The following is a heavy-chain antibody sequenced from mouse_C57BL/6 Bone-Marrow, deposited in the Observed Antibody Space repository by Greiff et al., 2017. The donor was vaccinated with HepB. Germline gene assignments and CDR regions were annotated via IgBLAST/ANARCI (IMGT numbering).Heavy chain of an antibody. CDR2: IHPNSGST. V-gene: IGHV1-64*01. J-gene: IGHJ4*01. D-gene: IGHD1-1*01. Sequence: VQLQQPGAELVKPGASVKLSCKASGYTFTSYWMHWVKQRPGQGLEWIGMIHPNSGSTNYNEKFKSKATLTVDKSSSTAYMQLSSLTSEDSAVYYCARYPHYYGSSSWGSYYAMDYWGQGTSVTVSS. CDR3: ARYPHYYGSSSWGSYYAMDY. CDR1: GYTFTSYW.